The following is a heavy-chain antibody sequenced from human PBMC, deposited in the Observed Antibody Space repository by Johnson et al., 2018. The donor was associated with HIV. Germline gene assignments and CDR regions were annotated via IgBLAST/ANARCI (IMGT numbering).Heavy chain of an antibody. J-gene: IGHJ3*02. CDR1: GFTFSNAW. V-gene: IGHV3-15*01. D-gene: IGHD5-24*01. CDR3: ARGVGDGYNLSAFDI. Sequence: VQLVESGGGLVKPGGSLRLSCAASGFTFSNAWMSWVRQAPGKGLEWVGRIKSKTDGGTPDYAAPVKGRFTISRDDSKNTLYLQMNSLRAEDTAVYYCARGVGDGYNLSAFDIWGQGTMVTVSS. CDR2: IKSKTDGGTP.